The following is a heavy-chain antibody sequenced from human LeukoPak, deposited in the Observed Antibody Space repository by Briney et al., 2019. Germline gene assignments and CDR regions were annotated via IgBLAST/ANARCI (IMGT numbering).Heavy chain of an antibody. CDR1: GYSFTTYW. V-gene: IGHV5-51*01. D-gene: IGHD6-19*01. CDR2: IYPGDSDT. J-gene: IGHJ5*02. CDR3: ARRITVAGNSNWFDP. Sequence: GESLKISCKGSGYSFTTYWIGRVRQMPGKGLEWMGIIYPGDSDTRYSPSFQGQVTISADKSTSTAYLQWSSLKASDTAMYYCARRITVAGNSNWFDPWGQGTLVTVSS.